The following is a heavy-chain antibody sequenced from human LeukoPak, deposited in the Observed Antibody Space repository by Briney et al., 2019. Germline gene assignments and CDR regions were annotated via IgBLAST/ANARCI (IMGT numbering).Heavy chain of an antibody. CDR3: AGDYAVAGTGWFDP. D-gene: IGHD6-19*01. J-gene: IGHJ5*02. Sequence: SETLSLTCTVSGGSISSYYWGWIRQPPGKGLEWIGYIYYSGSTNYNPSLKSRVTISVDTSKNQFSLKLSSVTAADTAVYYCAGDYAVAGTGWFDPWGQGTLVTVSS. CDR2: IYYSGST. CDR1: GGSISSYY. V-gene: IGHV4-59*01.